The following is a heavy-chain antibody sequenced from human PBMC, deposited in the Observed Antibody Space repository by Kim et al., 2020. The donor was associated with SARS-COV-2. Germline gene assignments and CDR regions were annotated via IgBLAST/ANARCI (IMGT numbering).Heavy chain of an antibody. CDR1: GYTFTGYY. CDR3: ARETPSYTLYGMDV. V-gene: IGHV1-2*06. J-gene: IGHJ6*02. Sequence: ASVKVSCKASGYTFTGYYMHWVRQAPGQGLEWMGRINPNSGGTNYAQKFQGRVTMTRDTSISTAYMELSRLRSDDTAVYYCARETPSYTLYGMDVWGQGTTVTVSS. D-gene: IGHD2-2*02. CDR2: INPNSGGT.